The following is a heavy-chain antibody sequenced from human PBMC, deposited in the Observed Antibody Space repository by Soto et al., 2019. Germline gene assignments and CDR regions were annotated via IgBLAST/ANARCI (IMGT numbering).Heavy chain of an antibody. Sequence: PGGSLRLSCAASGFTFDDYAMHWVRQAPGKGLEWVSLISWDGGSTYYADSVKGRFTISRDNSKNSLYLQMNSLRAEDTALYYCAKDPRLGELDYWDQATLVCVSS. J-gene: IGHJ4*02. V-gene: IGHV3-43D*04. CDR3: AKDPRLGELDY. CDR1: GFTFDDYA. CDR2: ISWDGGST. D-gene: IGHD3-16*01.